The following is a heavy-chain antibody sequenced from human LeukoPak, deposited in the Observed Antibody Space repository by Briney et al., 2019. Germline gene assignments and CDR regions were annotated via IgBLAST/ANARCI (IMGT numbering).Heavy chain of an antibody. CDR3: ARDSPDYGDYVHCDY. J-gene: IGHJ4*02. Sequence: PGGSLTLSCAASGFTFSSYSMNWLRQAPGKGLEWVSYISSSSSYIYYADLVKGSINVSRDDANKALYRQMNSLRGEDTCVYYCARDSPDYGDYVHCDYWGQGTLVTVSS. CDR1: GFTFSSYS. V-gene: IGHV3-21*01. D-gene: IGHD4-17*01. CDR2: ISSSSSYI.